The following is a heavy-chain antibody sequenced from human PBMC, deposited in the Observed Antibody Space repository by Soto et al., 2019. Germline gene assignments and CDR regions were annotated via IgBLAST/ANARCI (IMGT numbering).Heavy chain of an antibody. D-gene: IGHD5-18*01. CDR1: GYTFTGYY. CDR2: INPNTGAT. CDR3: APGGYNYCNDSFDI. V-gene: IGHV1-2*04. J-gene: IGHJ3*02. Sequence: ASVKVSCKASGYTFTGYYMHWVRQAPGQGLEWMGWINPNTGATNYAQKIQGWVTMTRDMSINTAYLELRWLRSDDTVVYYCAPGGYNYCNDSFDIWGRVTMVP.